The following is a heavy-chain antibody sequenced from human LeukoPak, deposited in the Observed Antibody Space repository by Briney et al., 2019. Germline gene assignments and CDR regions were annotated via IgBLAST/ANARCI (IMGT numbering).Heavy chain of an antibody. CDR1: GGTFSSYA. Sequence: ASVKVSCKASGGTFSSYAISWVRQAPGQGLEWMGGIIPIFGTANYAQKFQGRVTITTDESTSTAYMELSSLRSEDTAAYYCAREVSLGITGTTSSVTVGWFDPWGQGTLVTVSS. CDR3: AREVSLGITGTTSSVTVGWFDP. D-gene: IGHD1-7*01. CDR2: IIPIFGTA. J-gene: IGHJ5*02. V-gene: IGHV1-69*05.